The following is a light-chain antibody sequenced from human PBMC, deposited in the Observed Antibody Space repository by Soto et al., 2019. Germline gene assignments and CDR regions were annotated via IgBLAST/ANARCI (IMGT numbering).Light chain of an antibody. CDR1: RSNIGGNH. J-gene: IGLJ1*01. CDR2: SNK. CDR3: QSYDSSLSGYV. V-gene: IGLV1-44*01. Sequence: QSVLTQPSSASGTPGQSVTISCSGSRSNIGGNHVSWYQQFPGTAPKLLIYSNKQRASGVPDRFSGSKSGTSASLAITGLQAEDEADYYCQSYDSSLSGYVFGTGTKLTVL.